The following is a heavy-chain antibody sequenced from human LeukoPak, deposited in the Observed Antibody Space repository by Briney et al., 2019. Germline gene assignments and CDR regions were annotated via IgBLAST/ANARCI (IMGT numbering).Heavy chain of an antibody. CDR2: VNPNSANT. CDR3: ARDTSSSWSYNWFDP. V-gene: IGHV1-8*01. CDR1: GYTFPSYD. Sequence: ASVKVSCKASGYTFPSYDINWVRQATGQGLEWMGWVNPNSANTAYAQKFQGRVTMTRNTSISTAYMELSSLRSEDTAVYYCARDTSSSWSYNWFDPWGQGTLVTVSS. J-gene: IGHJ5*02. D-gene: IGHD6-13*01.